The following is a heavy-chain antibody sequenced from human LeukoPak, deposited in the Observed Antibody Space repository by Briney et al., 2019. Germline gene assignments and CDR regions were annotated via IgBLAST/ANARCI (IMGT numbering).Heavy chain of an antibody. Sequence: SETLSLTCTVSGGSISSSNYYWGWIRQPPGKGLEWIGSIYYSGSTYYNPSLKSRVTISVDTSKNQFSLKLSSVTAADTAVYYCARRWNYGRNYYIDVWGKGATVSVSS. CDR3: ARRWNYGRNYYIDV. V-gene: IGHV4-39*01. D-gene: IGHD1-7*01. J-gene: IGHJ6*03. CDR2: IYYSGST. CDR1: GGSISSSNYY.